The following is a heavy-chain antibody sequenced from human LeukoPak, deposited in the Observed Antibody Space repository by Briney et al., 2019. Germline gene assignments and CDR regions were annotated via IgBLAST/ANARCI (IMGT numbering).Heavy chain of an antibody. J-gene: IGHJ4*02. CDR2: IASDGSST. Sequence: GGSLRLSCAASGFTFSNFWMNWVRQAPGKGLVWVSRIASDGSSTTYADSVKGRFSISRDNAKNTLYLQMNSLRVEDTTVYYCARGRPHGNDYWGQGTLVTVSS. D-gene: IGHD4-23*01. V-gene: IGHV3-74*01. CDR1: GFTFSNFW. CDR3: ARGRPHGNDY.